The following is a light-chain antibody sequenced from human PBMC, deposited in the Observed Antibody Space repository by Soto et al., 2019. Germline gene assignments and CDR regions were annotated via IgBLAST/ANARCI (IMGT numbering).Light chain of an antibody. J-gene: IGKJ1*01. Sequence: DIQMTKSPSSLSASVGDRVTITCRASQTINRYLNWYQQKPGNAPKLLIYAASSLQSGVPARFTGSGSGTDFTLTISSLQPDYFATYSCQPRYGPPPTFGQGPKVV. CDR3: QPRYGPPPT. V-gene: IGKV1-39*01. CDR2: AAS. CDR1: QTINRY.